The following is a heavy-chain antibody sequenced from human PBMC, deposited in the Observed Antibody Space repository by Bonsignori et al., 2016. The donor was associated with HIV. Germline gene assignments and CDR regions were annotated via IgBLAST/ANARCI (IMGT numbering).Heavy chain of an antibody. CDR1: GFTFDDYA. CDR3: AKDDRFDYGSGSYFDY. CDR2: ISWNSGSI. D-gene: IGHD3-10*01. J-gene: IGHJ4*02. V-gene: IGHV3-9*01. Sequence: GGSLRLSCAASGFTFDDYAMHWVRQAPGKGLEWVSGISWNSGSIGYADSVKGRFTISRDNAKNSLYLQMNSLRAEDTALYYCAKDDRFDYGSGSYFDYWGQGTLVTVSS.